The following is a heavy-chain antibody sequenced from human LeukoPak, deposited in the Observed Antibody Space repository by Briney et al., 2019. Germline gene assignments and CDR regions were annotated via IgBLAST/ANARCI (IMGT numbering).Heavy chain of an antibody. J-gene: IGHJ4*02. V-gene: IGHV3-30*18. CDR2: ISYDGSNK. D-gene: IGHD3-10*01. CDR3: AKVLGPYGSGSYSNFDY. CDR1: GFTFSSYG. Sequence: PGGSLRLSCAASGFTFSSYGMHWVRQAPGKGLEWAAVISYDGSNKYYADSVKGRFTISRDNSKNTLYLQMNSLRAEDTAVYYCAKVLGPYGSGSYSNFDYWGQGTLVTVSS.